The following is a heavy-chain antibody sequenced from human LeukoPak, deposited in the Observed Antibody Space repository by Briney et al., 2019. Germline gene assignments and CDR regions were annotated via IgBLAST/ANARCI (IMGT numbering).Heavy chain of an antibody. CDR3: ARDGRCSGGSCYSFRMNV. Sequence: ASVKVSCKASGYTFTSYGISWVRQAPGQGLEWMGWISAYNGNTNYAQKLQGRVTVTTDTSTSTAYMELRSLRSDDTAVYYCARDGRCSGGSCYSFRMNVWGQGTTVTVSS. J-gene: IGHJ6*02. D-gene: IGHD2-15*01. CDR2: ISAYNGNT. V-gene: IGHV1-18*01. CDR1: GYTFTSYG.